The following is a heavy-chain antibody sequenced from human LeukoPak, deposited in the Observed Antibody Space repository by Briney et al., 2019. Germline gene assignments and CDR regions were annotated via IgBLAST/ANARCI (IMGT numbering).Heavy chain of an antibody. V-gene: IGHV3-7*03. CDR3: AREDHSNYEY. J-gene: IGHJ4*02. CDR1: GFSFSSYW. CDR2: IKQDGTET. D-gene: IGHD4-11*01. Sequence: PGGSLRLSCAASGFSFSSYWMSWVRQAPGKGLEWVASIKQDGTETHYVDSAEGRFTISKDNAKNSLYLQLNSLIAEDTAVYYCAREDHSNYEYWGQGTLVTVSS.